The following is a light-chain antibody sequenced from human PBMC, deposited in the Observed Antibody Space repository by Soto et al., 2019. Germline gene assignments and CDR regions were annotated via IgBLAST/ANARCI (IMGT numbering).Light chain of an antibody. CDR2: DNN. J-gene: IGLJ7*01. V-gene: IGLV1-51*01. CDR1: SSNIGNNY. CDR3: GTWDSSLSAAV. Sequence: QSVLTQPPSVSAAPGQKVTISCSGSSSNIGNNYVSWYQQLPGTAPKLLICDNNKRPSGIPDRFSGSKSGTSATLDITGLQTGDEADYYCGTWDSSLSAAVFGGGTKLTVL.